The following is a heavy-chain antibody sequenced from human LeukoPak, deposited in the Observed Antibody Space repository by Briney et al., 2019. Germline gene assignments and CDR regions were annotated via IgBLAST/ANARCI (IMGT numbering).Heavy chain of an antibody. Sequence: GGSLRLSCAASGFTFSSYSMYWVRQTPRKGLEWVSEIRGDGNTYYADSVKGRFSISRDNSKNTPFLQMHSLRVEDTAIYYCARLVGVSPLVFWGRGTLVTVSS. CDR2: IRGDGNT. CDR1: GFTFSSYS. J-gene: IGHJ4*02. V-gene: IGHV3-23*01. CDR3: ARLVGVSPLVF. D-gene: IGHD3-16*01.